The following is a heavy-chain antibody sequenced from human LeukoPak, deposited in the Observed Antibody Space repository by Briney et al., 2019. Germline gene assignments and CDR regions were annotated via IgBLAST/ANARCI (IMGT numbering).Heavy chain of an antibody. J-gene: IGHJ1*01. CDR3: AKADSMTKAFEHFQH. D-gene: IGHD2-21*01. CDR1: GFTVSSSY. CDR2: FSNSGGTT. Sequence: PGGSLRLSCAASGFTVSSSYMSWVRQAPGKGLEWVSAFSNSGGTTYYADSVKGRFTISRDNSKNTLYLEMNSLRAEDTAVYYCAKADSMTKAFEHFQHWGQGTLVTVSS. V-gene: IGHV3-53*01.